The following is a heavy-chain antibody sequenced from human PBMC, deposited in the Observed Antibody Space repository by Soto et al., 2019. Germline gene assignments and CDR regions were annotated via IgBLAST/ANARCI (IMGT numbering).Heavy chain of an antibody. Sequence: GSLRLSCVVSGFTLSAYGMHWIRQAPGKGLECLAVIWNDGKNEQYAESVKGRFTISRDNSKNTLYLQINSLRAEDTAVYYCARDAVQIWSYVGTFDMWGHGTLVTVSS. J-gene: IGHJ3*02. CDR1: GFTLSAYG. CDR2: IWNDGKNE. CDR3: ARDAVQIWSYVGTFDM. V-gene: IGHV3-33*01. D-gene: IGHD2-8*01.